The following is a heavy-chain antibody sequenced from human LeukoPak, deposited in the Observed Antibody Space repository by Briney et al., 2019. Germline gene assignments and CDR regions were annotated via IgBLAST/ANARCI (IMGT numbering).Heavy chain of an antibody. Sequence: SETLSLTCTVAGGSISSSSYYWGWIRQPPGKGLEWIGSIYYSGSTYYNPSLKSRVTISVDTSKNQFSLKLSSVTAADTAVYYCARQTYYYGSRPDYWGQGTLVTVSS. V-gene: IGHV4-39*01. CDR2: IYYSGST. J-gene: IGHJ4*02. D-gene: IGHD3-10*01. CDR1: GGSISSSSYY. CDR3: ARQTYYYGSRPDY.